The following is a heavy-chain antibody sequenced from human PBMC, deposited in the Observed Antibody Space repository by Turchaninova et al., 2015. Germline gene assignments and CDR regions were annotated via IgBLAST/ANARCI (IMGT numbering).Heavy chain of an antibody. Sequence: QVHLQQWGAGLSKPSEPLSLTCAVFGGSLSGYYGIWLRQPPGKGLELIGEINHSGSTNYNPSLNSRVIISVDTSKNQFSLKLSSVTAADTAVYYCARGVPGYWGQGTLVTVSS. V-gene: IGHV4-34*01. CDR2: INHSGST. CDR3: ARGVPGY. CDR1: GGSLSGYY. J-gene: IGHJ4*02.